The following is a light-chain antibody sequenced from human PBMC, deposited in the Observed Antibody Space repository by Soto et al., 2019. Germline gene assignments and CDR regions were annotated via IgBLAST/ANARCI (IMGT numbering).Light chain of an antibody. J-gene: IGLJ2*01. CDR2: SNN. CDR1: SSNIGSKT. CDR3: AAWYDSLNGVV. V-gene: IGLV1-44*01. Sequence: VVTQPPSASGTPGQRVTISCSGSSSNIGSKTVNWYQQLPGTAPKLLIYSNNQRPSGVPDRFSGSKSGTSASLAISGLQSEDEADYYCAAWYDSLNGVVFGGGTKLTVL.